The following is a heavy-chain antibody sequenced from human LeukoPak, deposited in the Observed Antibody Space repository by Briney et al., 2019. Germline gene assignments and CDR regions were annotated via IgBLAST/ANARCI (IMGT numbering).Heavy chain of an antibody. Sequence: GGSLRLSCAASGFTFDDYGMSWVRQAPRKGLEWVSGINWNGGSTGYADSVKGRFTISRDNAKNSLYLQMNSLRAEDTALYYCARDGSYYYDSSGYYPNWGQGTLVTVST. V-gene: IGHV3-20*04. J-gene: IGHJ4*02. D-gene: IGHD3-22*01. CDR3: ARDGSYYYDSSGYYPN. CDR2: INWNGGST. CDR1: GFTFDDYG.